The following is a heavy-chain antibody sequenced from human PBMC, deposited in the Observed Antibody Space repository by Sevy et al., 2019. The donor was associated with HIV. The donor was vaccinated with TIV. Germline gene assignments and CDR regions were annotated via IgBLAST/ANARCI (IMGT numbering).Heavy chain of an antibody. CDR2: ISSSGSTI. D-gene: IGHD3-22*01. J-gene: IGHJ4*02. CDR3: ARDRYYYDSSGSGFDY. V-gene: IGHV3-11*01. Sequence: GGSLRLSCAASGFTFSDYYMCWIRQAPGKGLEWVSYISSSGSTIYYADSVKGRFTISRDNAKNSLYLQMNSLRAEDTAVYYCARDRYYYDSSGSGFDYWGQGTLVTVSS. CDR1: GFTFSDYY.